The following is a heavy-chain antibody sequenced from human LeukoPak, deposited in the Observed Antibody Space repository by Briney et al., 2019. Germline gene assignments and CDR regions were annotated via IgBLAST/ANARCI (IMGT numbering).Heavy chain of an antibody. D-gene: IGHD5-12*01. CDR2: INTDGITT. V-gene: IGHV3-74*01. J-gene: IGHJ4*02. CDR3: ARETGYASYYFDY. Sequence: GGSLRLSCAASGFTFSSYWMHWVRQAPGKGLVWVSRINTDGITTSYADSVKGRFTISRDNAKNTLYLQMSSLRAEDTAVYYCARETGYASYYFDYWGQGTLVTVSS. CDR1: GFTFSSYW.